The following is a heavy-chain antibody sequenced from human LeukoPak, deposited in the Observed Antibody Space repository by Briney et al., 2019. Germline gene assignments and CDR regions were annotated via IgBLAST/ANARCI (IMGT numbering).Heavy chain of an antibody. V-gene: IGHV4-59*08. CDR1: GGSISSYY. J-gene: IGHJ4*02. CDR2: IYYSGST. CDR3: ARHDRYSSSSCDY. D-gene: IGHD6-6*01. Sequence: PSETLSLTCTVSGGSISSYYWSWIRQPPGKGLEWIGYIYYSGSTNYNPSLKSRVTISIDTSKNQFSLKLSSVTAADTAVYYCARHDRYSSSSCDYWGQGTLVTVSS.